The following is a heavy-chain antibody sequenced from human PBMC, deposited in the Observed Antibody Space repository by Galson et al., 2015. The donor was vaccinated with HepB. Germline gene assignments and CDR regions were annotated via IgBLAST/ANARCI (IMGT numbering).Heavy chain of an antibody. CDR2: IRYVGGDK. CDR3: AKGTYYDILSEAILDY. D-gene: IGHD3-9*01. CDR1: GFTFSTYG. V-gene: IGHV3-30*02. J-gene: IGHJ4*02. Sequence: SLRLSCAASGFTFSTYGMHWVRQAPGKGLDWVAFIRYVGGDKYYADSVKGRFTISRDNSENTLYVQMNSLRAADTAVYYCAKGTYYDILSEAILDYWGQGTPVTVSS.